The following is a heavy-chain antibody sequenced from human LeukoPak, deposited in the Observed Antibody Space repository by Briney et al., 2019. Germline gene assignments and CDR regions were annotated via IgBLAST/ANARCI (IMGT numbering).Heavy chain of an antibody. CDR1: GGSFSGYY. CDR3: ARGDYYYGMDV. Sequence: SETLPLTCAVYGGSFSGYYWSWIRQPPGKGLEWIGYIYYSGSTNYNPSLKSRVTISVDTSKNQFSLKLSSVTAADTAVYYCARGDYYYGMDVWGQGTTVTVSS. V-gene: IGHV4-59*01. J-gene: IGHJ6*02. CDR2: IYYSGST.